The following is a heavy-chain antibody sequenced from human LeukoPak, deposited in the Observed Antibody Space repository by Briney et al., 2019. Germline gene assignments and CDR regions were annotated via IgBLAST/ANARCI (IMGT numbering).Heavy chain of an antibody. Sequence: GSVKVSCKASGYTFKHYVINWVRQAAGQRLEWVGWVNANSGNTGYAQTFQGRVTMTRDTSLSTLYIEVNSLTSEDTAVYYCARSPTSVPNYRRDFWGQRTLVAVSS. CDR3: ARSPTSVPNYRRDF. CDR1: GYTFKHYV. CDR2: VNANSGNT. D-gene: IGHD3-16*02. J-gene: IGHJ4*02. V-gene: IGHV1-8*01.